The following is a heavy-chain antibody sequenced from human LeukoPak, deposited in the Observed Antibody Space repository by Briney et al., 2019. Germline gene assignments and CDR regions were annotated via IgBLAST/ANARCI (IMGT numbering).Heavy chain of an antibody. V-gene: IGHV3-33*01. J-gene: IGHJ5*02. CDR1: GFTFSSYG. Sequence: GRSLRLSCAASGFTFSSYGMHWVRQAPGKGLEWGAVIWCEGSNKYYADSVKGRFTIPRDNSKNTLYLQMNSLRAEDTAVYYCARDRVAVAGTAWFAPSGQGTLVTVSS. CDR2: IWCEGSNK. CDR3: ARDRVAVAGTAWFAP. D-gene: IGHD6-19*01.